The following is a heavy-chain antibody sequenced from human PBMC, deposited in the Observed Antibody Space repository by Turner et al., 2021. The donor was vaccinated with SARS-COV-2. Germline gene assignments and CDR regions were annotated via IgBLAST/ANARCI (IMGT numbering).Heavy chain of an antibody. CDR1: GFTFSDHW. D-gene: IGHD6-13*01. CDR2: MSDDWSSA. J-gene: IGHJ4*02. CDR3: TRRGIAAAGNDY. V-gene: IGHV3-74*01. Sequence: VQLVESGGDFVHPGGSLRLSCVGSGFTFSDHWMHWVRQGPGKVLVWVSRMSDDWSSASYGGSVRGRFTVSRDNAKNTLYLQMNSLRPDDTGVYYCTRRGIAAAGNDYCGQGTLVTVSS.